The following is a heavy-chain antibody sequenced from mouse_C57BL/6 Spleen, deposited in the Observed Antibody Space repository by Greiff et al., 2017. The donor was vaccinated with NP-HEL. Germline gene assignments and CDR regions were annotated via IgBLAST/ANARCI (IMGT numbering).Heavy chain of an antibody. J-gene: IGHJ3*01. CDR1: GYTFTSYW. CDR3: ASRDYYGNYAWFAY. V-gene: IGHV1-69*01. D-gene: IGHD2-1*01. CDR2: IDPSDSYT. Sequence: QVQLQQPGAELVMPGASVKLSCKASGYTFTSYWMHWVKQRPGQGLEWIGEIDPSDSYTNYNQKFKGKSTLTVDKSSSTAYMQLSSLTSEDSAVYYCASRDYYGNYAWFAYWGQGTLVTVSA.